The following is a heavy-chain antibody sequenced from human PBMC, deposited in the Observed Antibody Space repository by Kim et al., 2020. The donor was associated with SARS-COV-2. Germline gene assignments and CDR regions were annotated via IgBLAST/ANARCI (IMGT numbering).Heavy chain of an antibody. Sequence: GGSLRLSCAASGFTFSDYYMSWIRQAPGKGLEWVSYISSSGSTIYYADSVKGRFTISRDNAKNSLYLQMNSLRAEDTAVYYCARDGAAAAVINWFDPWGQGTLVTVSS. CDR3: ARDGAAAAVINWFDP. D-gene: IGHD6-13*01. J-gene: IGHJ5*02. V-gene: IGHV3-11*01. CDR1: GFTFSDYY. CDR2: ISSSGSTI.